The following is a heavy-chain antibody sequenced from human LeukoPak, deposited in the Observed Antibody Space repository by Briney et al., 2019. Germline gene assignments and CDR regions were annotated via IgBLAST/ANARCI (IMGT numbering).Heavy chain of an antibody. J-gene: IGHJ4*02. CDR3: ARQRGYDSGGTGSFDS. V-gene: IGHV4-31*03. D-gene: IGHD6-19*01. CDR2: IYSTGST. Sequence: SETLSLTCSVSGGSIGGAGSYWTWIRQQPGKDLDWIGYIYSTGSTSFNPSLRSRVSMSVDTSENQFSLRLSSVTAADRGVYFCARQRGYDSGGTGSFDSWGQGTLVTVSS. CDR1: GGSIGGAGSY.